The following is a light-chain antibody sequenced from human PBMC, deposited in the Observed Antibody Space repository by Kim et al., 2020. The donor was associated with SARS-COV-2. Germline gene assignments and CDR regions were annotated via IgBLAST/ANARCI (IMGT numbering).Light chain of an antibody. Sequence: RATLNCKSSQNVLYNSNHKNYSSWYQQKPGQAPKLLIYWASIRESGVSDRFSGSGSETDFTLTISSLQAEDVAVYYCQQYYSTPPSFGQGTKLEI. V-gene: IGKV4-1*01. CDR2: WAS. CDR3: QQYYSTPPS. J-gene: IGKJ2*03. CDR1: QNVLYNSNHKNY.